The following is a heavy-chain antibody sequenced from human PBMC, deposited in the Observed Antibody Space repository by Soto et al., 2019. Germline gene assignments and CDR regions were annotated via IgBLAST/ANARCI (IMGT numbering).Heavy chain of an antibody. CDR2: ISAYNGDT. D-gene: IGHD2-15*01. J-gene: IGHJ4*02. CDR1: GYTFTKYG. V-gene: IGHV1-18*01. Sequence: QVQLVQSGAEVKKPGASVKVSCKASGYTFTKYGITWVRQAPGQGLEWMGWISAYNGDTNYAQKLQGRVTMTTDTSTTTAYRELRGLTSDDTAVYYCARGYCSGGICYPNDFWGQGTLVTVSS. CDR3: ARGYCSGGICYPNDF.